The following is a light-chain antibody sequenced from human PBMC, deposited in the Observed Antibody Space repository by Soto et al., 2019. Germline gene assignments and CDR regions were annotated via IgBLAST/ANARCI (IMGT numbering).Light chain of an antibody. J-gene: IGKJ1*01. V-gene: IGKV3-20*01. CDR3: QQYGGSPQT. CDR1: QSVSNY. CDR2: GAS. Sequence: EIVLTQSPGTLSLSPGERATLSCRASQSVSNYLDWYQQKPGQAPRLLIYGASSRATGIPDRFSGSGSGTDVTLTISRLEPKDFAVYYCQQYGGSPQTFGQGTKVQIK.